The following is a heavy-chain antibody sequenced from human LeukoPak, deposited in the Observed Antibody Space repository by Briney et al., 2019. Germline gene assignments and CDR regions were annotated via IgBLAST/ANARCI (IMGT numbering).Heavy chain of an antibody. Sequence: ETLSLTCTVSGGSINNTYYYWSWIRQPPGKGLEWIGEINHSGSTNYNPSLKSRVTISVDTSKNQFSLKLSSVTAADTAVYYCARGYDSSGYYVDYWGQGTLVTVSS. D-gene: IGHD3-22*01. CDR3: ARGYDSSGYYVDY. J-gene: IGHJ4*02. CDR1: GGSINNTYYY. V-gene: IGHV4-39*07. CDR2: INHSGST.